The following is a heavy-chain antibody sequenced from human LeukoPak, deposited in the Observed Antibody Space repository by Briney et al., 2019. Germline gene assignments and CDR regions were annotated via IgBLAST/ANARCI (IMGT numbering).Heavy chain of an antibody. CDR2: IYYSGST. V-gene: IGHV4-30-4*08. Sequence: SETLSLTCTVSGGSISSGDYYWSWIRQPPGKGLEWIGYIYYSGSTYYNPSLKSRVTISVDTSKNQFSLKLSSVTAADTAVYYCASAIRGYCTNGVCLRHDAFDIWGQGTMVTVSS. D-gene: IGHD2-8*01. CDR3: ASAIRGYCTNGVCLRHDAFDI. J-gene: IGHJ3*02. CDR1: GGSISSGDYY.